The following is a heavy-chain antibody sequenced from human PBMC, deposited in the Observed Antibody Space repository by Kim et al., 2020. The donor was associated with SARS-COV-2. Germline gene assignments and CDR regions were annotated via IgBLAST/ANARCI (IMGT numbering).Heavy chain of an antibody. Sequence: GGSLRLSCAASGFTFSTYAMHWVRQAPGKGLEWVAVISNGGSNEYYADSVKGRFTISRDNSKNTLSLQMNGLRGGDTAVYYCARDPRSCSSTSCYGRSFEYWGQGTLVTVSS. D-gene: IGHD2-2*01. CDR3: ARDPRSCSSTSCYGRSFEY. J-gene: IGHJ4*02. V-gene: IGHV3-30-3*01. CDR2: ISNGGSNE. CDR1: GFTFSTYA.